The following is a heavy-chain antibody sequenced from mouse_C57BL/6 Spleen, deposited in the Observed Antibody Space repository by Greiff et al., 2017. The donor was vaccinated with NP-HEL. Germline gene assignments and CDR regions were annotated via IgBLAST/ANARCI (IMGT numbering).Heavy chain of an antibody. V-gene: IGHV5-9*01. CDR3: ARQGDYYGSLYYYAMDY. D-gene: IGHD1-1*01. CDR2: ISGGGGNT. CDR1: GFTFSSYT. J-gene: IGHJ4*01. Sequence: EVKLVESGGGLVKPGGSLKLSCAASGFTFSSYTMSWVRQTPEKRLEWVATISGGGGNTYYPDSVKGRFTISRDNAKNTLYLQMSSLRSEDTALYYCARQGDYYGSLYYYAMDYWGQGTSVTVSS.